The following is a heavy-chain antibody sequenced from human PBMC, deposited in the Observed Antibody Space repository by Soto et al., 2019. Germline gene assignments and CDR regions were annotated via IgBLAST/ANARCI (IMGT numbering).Heavy chain of an antibody. V-gene: IGHV3-23*01. Sequence: EVQLLESGGGLVQPGGSLRLSCAASGFTFSSYAMSWVRQAPGKGLEWVSAISGSGGSTYYADSVKGRFTISRDNSKNTLYLQMNSLRAEDTAVYYCAKDWAQSHYYGSGSPSAFDIWGQGTMVTVSS. CDR3: AKDWAQSHYYGSGSPSAFDI. CDR1: GFTFSSYA. D-gene: IGHD3-10*01. CDR2: ISGSGGST. J-gene: IGHJ3*02.